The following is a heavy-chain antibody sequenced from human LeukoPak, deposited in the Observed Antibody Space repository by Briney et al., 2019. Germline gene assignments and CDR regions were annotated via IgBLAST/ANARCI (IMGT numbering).Heavy chain of an antibody. CDR1: GYTFTSYD. CDR3: ARGPIAAAGGDY. CDR2: MNPNSGNT. V-gene: IGHV1-8*03. J-gene: IGHJ4*02. D-gene: IGHD6-13*01. Sequence: WASVKVSCKASGYTFTSYDINWVRLATGQGLEWMGWMNPNSGNTGYAQKFQGRVTITRNTSISTAYMELSSLRSEDTAVYYCARGPIAAAGGDYWGQGTLVTVSS.